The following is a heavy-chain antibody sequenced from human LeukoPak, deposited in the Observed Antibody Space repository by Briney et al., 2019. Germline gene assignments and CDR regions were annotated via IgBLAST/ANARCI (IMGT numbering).Heavy chain of an antibody. D-gene: IGHD3-10*01. CDR3: AIHVGL. CDR2: IWYDGSNE. J-gene: IGHJ4*02. V-gene: IGHV3-33*01. Sequence: GGSLRLSCAASGFSFSSFGMHWVRQAPGKGLEWVAVIWYDGSNENYADSVKGRFTISRDNSKNTLYLQMNSLRAEDTAFYYCAIHVGLWGQGTLVTVSS. CDR1: GFSFSSFG.